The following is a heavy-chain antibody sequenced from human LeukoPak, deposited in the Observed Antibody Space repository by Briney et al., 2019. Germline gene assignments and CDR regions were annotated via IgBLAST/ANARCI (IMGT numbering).Heavy chain of an antibody. Sequence: PGGSLRLSCIASGFIFSNSEMNWVRQAPGQGLEWVSYISSSGTTIFYADSVKGRFTISRDNAKNSLYLQLNSLRAEDTAVYYCASGWFDSWGQGTLVTVSS. CDR2: ISSSGTTI. CDR3: ASGWFDS. J-gene: IGHJ5*01. V-gene: IGHV3-48*03. CDR1: GFIFSNSE.